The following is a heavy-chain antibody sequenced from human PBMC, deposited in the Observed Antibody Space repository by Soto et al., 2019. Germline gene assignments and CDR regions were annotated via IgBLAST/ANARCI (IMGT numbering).Heavy chain of an antibody. CDR2: INSDGSST. D-gene: IGHD6-6*01. CDR1: GFTFSSYW. J-gene: IGHJ4*02. Sequence: EVQLVESGGGLVQPGGSLRLSCAASGFTFSSYWMHWVRQAPGKGLVWVSRINSDGSSTSYADSVKGRFTISRDNAKNTLYLQMNSLSAQDTALYYCARAKQLVLSLYSWGQGPLVTVSS. CDR3: ARAKQLVLSLYS. V-gene: IGHV3-74*01.